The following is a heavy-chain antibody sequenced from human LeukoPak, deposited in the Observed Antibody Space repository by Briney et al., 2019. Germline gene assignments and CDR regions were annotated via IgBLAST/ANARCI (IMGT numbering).Heavy chain of an antibody. Sequence: SETLSLTCTVAGGPVSSGNNYWTWIRQPPGKGLEWIGYIYYTGSTNYNPSLKSRVTISVDTSKNQFSLKLSSVTAADTAVYYCARSYYDSSGYTPAIDYLGQGTLVTVSS. CDR1: GGPVSSGNNY. J-gene: IGHJ4*02. D-gene: IGHD3-22*01. CDR3: ARSYYDSSGYTPAIDY. V-gene: IGHV4-61*01. CDR2: IYYTGST.